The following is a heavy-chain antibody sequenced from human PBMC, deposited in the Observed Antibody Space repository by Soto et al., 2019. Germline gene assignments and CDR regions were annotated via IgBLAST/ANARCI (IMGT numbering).Heavy chain of an antibody. D-gene: IGHD2-21*01. CDR1: GFSFSSHG. Sequence: QVQLVESGGGVVQAGTSLRLSCAASGFSFSSHGMHWVRQAPGKGRGWVAVIWYDGTRKYYADSVKGRFTISRDDSKNSLYLQMNSLRAEDTAVYYCARDPHSSFDYWGQGTLVTVSS. V-gene: IGHV3-33*01. CDR3: ARDPHSSFDY. CDR2: IWYDGTRK. J-gene: IGHJ4*02.